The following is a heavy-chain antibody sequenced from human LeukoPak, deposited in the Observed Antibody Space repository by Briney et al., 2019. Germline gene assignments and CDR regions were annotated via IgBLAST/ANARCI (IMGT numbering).Heavy chain of an antibody. J-gene: IGHJ4*02. D-gene: IGHD2-21*02. V-gene: IGHV3-33*01. Sequence: GRSLRLSCAASGFTFSSYGMHWVRQAPGKGLEWVAVIWYDGSNKYYADSVKGRFTISRDNSKNTLYLQMNSLRAEDTAVYYCARETYCGGDCYSAGYYFDYWGQGTLVTVSS. CDR1: GFTFSSYG. CDR2: IWYDGSNK. CDR3: ARETYCGGDCYSAGYYFDY.